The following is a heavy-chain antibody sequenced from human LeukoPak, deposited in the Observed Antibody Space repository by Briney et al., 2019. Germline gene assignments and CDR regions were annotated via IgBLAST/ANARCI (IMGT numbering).Heavy chain of an antibody. CDR2: INQDGSEK. J-gene: IGHJ3*02. CDR1: GFMFSGYW. D-gene: IGHD3-22*01. V-gene: IGHV3-7*02. Sequence: GGSLRLSCAASGFMFSGYWMSWVRQAPGKGLEWVANINQDGSEKYYVDSVKGRFTISRDNAKSSLYLQMNTLRAEDTAVYYCARAGHVITMIVVLDAFDIWGQGTMVTVSS. CDR3: ARAGHVITMIVVLDAFDI.